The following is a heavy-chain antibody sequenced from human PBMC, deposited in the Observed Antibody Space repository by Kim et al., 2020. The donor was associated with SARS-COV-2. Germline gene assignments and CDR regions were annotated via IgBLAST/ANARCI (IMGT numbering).Heavy chain of an antibody. CDR3: ARSITAADAFDI. V-gene: IGHV3-33*01. J-gene: IGHJ3*02. Sequence: LSLPCAASGFTFSSYGMHWVRQAPGKGLEWVAVIWYDGSNKYYADSVKGRFTISRDNSKNTLYLQMNSLRAEDTAVYYCARSITAADAFDIWGQGTM. CDR1: GFTFSSYG. CDR2: IWYDGSNK. D-gene: IGHD6-13*01.